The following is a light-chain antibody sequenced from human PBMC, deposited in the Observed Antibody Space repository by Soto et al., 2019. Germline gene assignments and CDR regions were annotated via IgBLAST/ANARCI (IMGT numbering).Light chain of an antibody. CDR1: SSDVGGCNY. CDR3: SSYVGTNIYV. CDR2: EVY. Sequence: QSVLTQPPSASGSPGQSVTISCTGTSSDVGGCNYVSWYQQHPGKAPKLIIYEVYKRPSGVPDRFSGSKSGNTAALTVSGLQEEDEADYYCSSYVGTNIYVFGTGTKLTVL. J-gene: IGLJ1*01. V-gene: IGLV2-8*01.